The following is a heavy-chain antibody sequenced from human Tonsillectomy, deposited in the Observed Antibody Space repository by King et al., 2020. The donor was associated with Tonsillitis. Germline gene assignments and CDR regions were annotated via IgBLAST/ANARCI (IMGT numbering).Heavy chain of an antibody. CDR3: AKDKGAGYYDNSRGAFDF. CDR2: ISTNGRSI. J-gene: IGHJ3*01. D-gene: IGHD3-16*01. Sequence: VQLVESGGGLVKPGGSLILSCASSGFRFSDYDMNWVLQAPGKGLEWVSSISTNGRSIYYSDSVKGRFTISRDNSKHSLYLQMLSRRVEDTAVYYCAKDKGAGYYDNSRGAFDFWGQGTLVTVS. CDR1: GFRFSDYD. V-gene: IGHV3-21*01.